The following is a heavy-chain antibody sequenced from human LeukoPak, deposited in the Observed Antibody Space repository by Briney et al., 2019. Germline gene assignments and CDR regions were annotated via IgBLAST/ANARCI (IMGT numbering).Heavy chain of an antibody. D-gene: IGHD3-3*01. Sequence: SMNWVRQAPGKGLEWVSYITSSSSTIYYADSVRGRFIISRDNAKKSVYLQLNNLRADDTAVYYCARSTEWYADYWGQGTLVTVSS. CDR1: S. CDR3: ARSTEWYADY. J-gene: IGHJ4*02. V-gene: IGHV3-48*01. CDR2: ITSSSSTI.